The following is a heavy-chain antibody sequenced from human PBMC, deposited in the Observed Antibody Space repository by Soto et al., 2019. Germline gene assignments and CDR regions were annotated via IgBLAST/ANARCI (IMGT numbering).Heavy chain of an antibody. V-gene: IGHV3-23*01. Sequence: PGGSLRLSCAASGFTFSSYAMSWVRQAPGKGLEWVSAISGSGGSTYYADSVKGRFTISRDNSKNTLYLQMNSLRAEDTAVYYCAKDWMITMIVVVKGPPLYYFDYWGQGTLVTVAS. CDR1: GFTFSSYA. CDR3: AKDWMITMIVVVKGPPLYYFDY. CDR2: ISGSGGST. J-gene: IGHJ4*02. D-gene: IGHD3-22*01.